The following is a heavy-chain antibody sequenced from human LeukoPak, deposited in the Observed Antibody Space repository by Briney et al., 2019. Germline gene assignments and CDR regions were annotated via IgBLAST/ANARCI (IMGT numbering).Heavy chain of an antibody. CDR2: INPSGGST. J-gene: IGHJ6*03. CDR3: ARAVSLRSNYYDSSGYQYYYYYMDV. CDR1: GYTFTSYY. D-gene: IGHD3-22*01. Sequence: ASVKVSCKASGYTFTSYYMHWVRQAPGQGLEWMGIINPSGGSTSSAQKFQGRVTMTRDMSTSTVYMELSRLRSDDTAVYYCARAVSLRSNYYDSSGYQYYYYYMDVWGKGTTVTVSS. V-gene: IGHV1-46*01.